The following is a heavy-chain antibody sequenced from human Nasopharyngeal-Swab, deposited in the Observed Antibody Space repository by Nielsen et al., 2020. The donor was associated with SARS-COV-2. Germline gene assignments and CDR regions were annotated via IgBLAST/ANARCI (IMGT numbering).Heavy chain of an antibody. J-gene: IGHJ4*02. Sequence: SRQCPGKGLERIGYIYYSGSTNYNPSLKSRGTISVDTSKNQFSLKLSSVTAADTAVYYCARGGGSSSWVDYWGQGTLVTVSS. D-gene: IGHD6-13*01. CDR3: ARGGGSSSWVDY. V-gene: IGHV4-59*01. CDR2: IYYSGST.